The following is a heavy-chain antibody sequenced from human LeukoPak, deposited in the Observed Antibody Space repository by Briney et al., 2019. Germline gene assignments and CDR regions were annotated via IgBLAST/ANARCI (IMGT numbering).Heavy chain of an antibody. D-gene: IGHD6-19*01. CDR1: GFTFSGYA. J-gene: IGHJ4*02. Sequence: GGSLRLSCAASGFTFSGYAMSWVRQAPGKGLEWVSAISGSGGSTYYADSVKGRFTISRDNSKNTLYLQMNSLRGEDTAVFSCAKLAQQWLVFDYWAREPWSPSPQ. CDR3: AKLAQQWLVFDY. CDR2: ISGSGGST. V-gene: IGHV3-23*01.